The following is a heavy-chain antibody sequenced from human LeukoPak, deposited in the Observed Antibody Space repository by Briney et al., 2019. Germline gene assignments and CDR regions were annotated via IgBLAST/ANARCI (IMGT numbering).Heavy chain of an antibody. Sequence: SETLSLTCTVSGGSISSYYWSWIRQPAGKGLEWIGRIYTSGSTNYNPSLKSRVTMSVDTSKNQFSLKLSSVTAADTAVYYCAGVRRYYYDSSGAHYFDYWGQGTLVTVSS. D-gene: IGHD3-22*01. CDR1: GGSISSYY. CDR3: AGVRRYYYDSSGAHYFDY. V-gene: IGHV4-4*07. J-gene: IGHJ4*02. CDR2: IYTSGST.